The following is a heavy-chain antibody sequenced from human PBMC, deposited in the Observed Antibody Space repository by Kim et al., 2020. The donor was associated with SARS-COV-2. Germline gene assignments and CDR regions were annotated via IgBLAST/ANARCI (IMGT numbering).Heavy chain of an antibody. CDR3: AGPIAAAGGAAFDF. J-gene: IGHJ3*01. D-gene: IGHD6-13*01. CDR1: GGSFSGYY. V-gene: IGHV4-34*01. Sequence: SETLSLTCAVYGGSFSGYYWSWIRQPPGKGLEWIGEINHSGSTNYNPSLKSRVTISVDTSKNQFSLKLSSVTAADTAVYYCAGPIAAAGGAAFDFWGHGT. CDR2: INHSGST.